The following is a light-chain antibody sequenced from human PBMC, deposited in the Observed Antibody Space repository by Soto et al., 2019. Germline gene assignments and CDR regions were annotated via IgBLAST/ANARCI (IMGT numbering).Light chain of an antibody. CDR1: QSISSY. Sequence: DIQMTQSPSSLSASVGDRVTITCRASQSISSYLNWYQQKPGKAPKLLIYAASILQSGVPSRFSGSGSGTDCTPTISSVQPEDFATYYCQQSYSTPPFTFGPGAKVDI. J-gene: IGKJ3*01. V-gene: IGKV1-39*01. CDR3: QQSYSTPPFT. CDR2: AAS.